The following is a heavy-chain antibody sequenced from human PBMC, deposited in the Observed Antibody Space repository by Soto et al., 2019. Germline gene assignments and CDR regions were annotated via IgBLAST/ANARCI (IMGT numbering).Heavy chain of an antibody. V-gene: IGHV3-33*01. Sequence: PGGSLRLSCAASGFTFSSYGMHWVRQAPGKGLEWVAVIWYDGSNKYYADSVKGRFTISRDNSKNTLYLQMNSLRAEDTAVYYCAGPGLPTLSYYGMDVWGQGTTVTVSS. CDR3: AGPGLPTLSYYGMDV. D-gene: IGHD4-17*01. J-gene: IGHJ6*02. CDR1: GFTFSSYG. CDR2: IWYDGSNK.